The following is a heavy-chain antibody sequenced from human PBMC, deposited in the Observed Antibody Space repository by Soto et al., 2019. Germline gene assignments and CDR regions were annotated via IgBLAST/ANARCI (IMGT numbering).Heavy chain of an antibody. J-gene: IGHJ5*02. CDR3: ARDLGLYSDNSGYYYNPFDP. D-gene: IGHD3-22*01. CDR1: GYAFSDYY. V-gene: IGHV1-2*02. CDR2: INPNGGDT. Sequence: QVLLVQSGADVKTPGASVKVSCKASGYAFSDYYIHWVRQAPGRGLEWLGWINPNGGDTKYSQNFQGRVTMTRDTSISTAYMELSSLRSDDTAVYYCARDLGLYSDNSGYYYNPFDPWGQGTLVAVSS.